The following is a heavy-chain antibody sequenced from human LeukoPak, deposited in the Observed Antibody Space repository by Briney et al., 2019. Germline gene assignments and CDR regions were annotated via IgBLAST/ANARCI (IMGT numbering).Heavy chain of an antibody. J-gene: IGHJ2*01. V-gene: IGHV3-23*01. D-gene: IGHD1-14*01. CDR2: ISGNGGST. Sequence: GGSLRLSCAASGFTFNAYAMSWVRQAPGKGLEWVSAISGNGGSTYYADSVKGRFTISRDNSKNTLYLQMNSLRAEDTAVYYCARTTVEGYFDLWGRGTLVTVSS. CDR1: GFTFNAYA. CDR3: ARTTVEGYFDL.